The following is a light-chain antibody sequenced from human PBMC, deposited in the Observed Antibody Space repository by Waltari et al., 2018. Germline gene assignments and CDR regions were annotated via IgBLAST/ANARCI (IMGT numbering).Light chain of an antibody. CDR2: GAS. V-gene: IGKV3-20*01. J-gene: IGKJ5*01. CDR3: QQYGSSRPIT. Sequence: IVLTQSPGTLSLSPGERATLSCRASQSVRSSYLAWYQQKPGQAPRLLIYGASSRATGIPDRFSGSGSGTDFTLTISRLGPEDFAVYYCQQYGSSRPITFGQGTRLEIK. CDR1: QSVRSSY.